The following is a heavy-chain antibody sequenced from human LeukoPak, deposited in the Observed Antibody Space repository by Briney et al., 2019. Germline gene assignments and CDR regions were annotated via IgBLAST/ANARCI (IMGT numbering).Heavy chain of an antibody. V-gene: IGHV5-51*01. J-gene: IGHJ1*01. CDR3: ARGSSGYLYAEYFQH. D-gene: IGHD3-22*01. CDR2: IYPGDSDT. Sequence: GESLKISCKGSGYSFTSYWIGWVRQMPGKGLEWMGIIYPGDSDTRYSPSFQGQVTILADKSISTAYPQWSSLKASDTAMYYCARGSSGYLYAEYFQHWGQGTLVTVSS. CDR1: GYSFTSYW.